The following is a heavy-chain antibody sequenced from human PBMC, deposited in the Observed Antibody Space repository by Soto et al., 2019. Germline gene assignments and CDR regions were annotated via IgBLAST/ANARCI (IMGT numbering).Heavy chain of an antibody. CDR3: ARVRQYYDFLSGSSPAYYYRNAV. CDR1: GYTFTSYG. Sequence: ASVKVSCKASGYTFTSYGSSWVRQAPGQGLEWMGWISAYNGNTNYAQKLQGRVTMTTDTSTSTAYMELRSLRSDDTAVYYCARVRQYYDFLSGSSPAYYYRNAVSGQGSTVPV. J-gene: IGHJ6*02. V-gene: IGHV1-18*01. D-gene: IGHD3-3*01. CDR2: ISAYNGNT.